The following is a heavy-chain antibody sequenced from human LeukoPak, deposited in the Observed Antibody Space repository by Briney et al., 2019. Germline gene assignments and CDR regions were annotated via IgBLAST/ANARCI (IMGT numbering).Heavy chain of an antibody. CDR2: ISSSGDAT. CDR3: ARGTTDLDY. V-gene: IGHV3-23*01. J-gene: IGHJ4*02. Sequence: PGGSLRLSCAASGFTFSSYAMSWVRQAPGKGLEWVSLISSSGDATCYADSVQGRFTISRDNSRNTLYLHIDSLRVEDTATYYCARGTTDLDYWGQGTRVIVSS. CDR1: GFTFSSYA. D-gene: IGHD1-14*01.